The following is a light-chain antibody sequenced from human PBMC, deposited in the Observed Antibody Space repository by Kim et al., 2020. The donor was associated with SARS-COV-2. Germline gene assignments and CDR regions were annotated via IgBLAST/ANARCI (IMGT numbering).Light chain of an antibody. V-gene: IGLV3-1*01. Sequence: SGSPGQPASITCSGDQLGDKYVCWYQQRPGQSPVLVIYQDKNRPSGIPERFSGSNSGNTATLTISGTQAMDEADYYCQAWDTTVVFGGGTQLTVL. CDR2: QDK. J-gene: IGLJ2*01. CDR3: QAWDTTVV. CDR1: QLGDKY.